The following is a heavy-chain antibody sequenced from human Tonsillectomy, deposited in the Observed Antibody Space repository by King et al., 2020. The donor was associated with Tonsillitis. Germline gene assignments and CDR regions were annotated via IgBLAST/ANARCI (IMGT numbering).Heavy chain of an antibody. Sequence: VQLVESGGGVVQPGRSLRLSCAASGFTFSSYVMHWVRQAPGKGLEWVAILSYDGRNKYYADSVKGRFTISRDNSKNMLYLQMNSLRAEDTAVYYCAREREPFGWEILRHYYYHGMDVWGQGTTVTVSS. V-gene: IGHV3-30*04. CDR1: GFTFSSYV. CDR2: LSYDGRNK. D-gene: IGHD1-26*01. CDR3: AREREPFGWEILRHYYYHGMDV. J-gene: IGHJ6*02.